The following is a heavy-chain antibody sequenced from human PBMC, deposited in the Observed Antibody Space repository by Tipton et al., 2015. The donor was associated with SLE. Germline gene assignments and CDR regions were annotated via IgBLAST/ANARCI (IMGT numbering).Heavy chain of an antibody. Sequence: SLRLSCAASGFSFSSDWMSWFRQTPGKGLEWVANINEDGSDKYYVDSVKGRFTISRDNAKNSLWLQMNSLRVEDTAVYYCARGDTTAAAGLNYWGQGTLVTVSS. CDR2: INEDGSDK. CDR1: GFSFSSDW. V-gene: IGHV3-7*01. CDR3: ARGDTTAAAGLNY. J-gene: IGHJ4*02. D-gene: IGHD6-13*01.